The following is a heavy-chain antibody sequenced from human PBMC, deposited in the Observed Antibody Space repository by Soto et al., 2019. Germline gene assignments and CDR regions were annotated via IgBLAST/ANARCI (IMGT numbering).Heavy chain of an antibody. D-gene: IGHD6-13*01. V-gene: IGHV1-69*06. Sequence: QVQLVQSGAEAKKPGSSVKVSCKTSGGTFSSYAISWVRQAPGQGLEWMGGIVPFFRTTNYAQKFQGRVTITADTSTYTVYVELSGLRSGDTAVYYCARGGYSSTWSNLLDRSGLDVWGQGPTVTVSS. CDR2: IVPFFRTT. J-gene: IGHJ6*02. CDR3: ARGGYSSTWSNLLDRSGLDV. CDR1: GGTFSSYA.